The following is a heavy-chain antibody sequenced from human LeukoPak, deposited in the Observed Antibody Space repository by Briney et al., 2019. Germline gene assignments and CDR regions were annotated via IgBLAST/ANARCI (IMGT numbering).Heavy chain of an antibody. V-gene: IGHV4-34*01. CDR3: ARAVGATGEQPRGCDDY. CDR1: GGSFSGYY. CDR2: INHSGST. J-gene: IGHJ4*02. Sequence: PSETLSLTCAVYGGSFSGYYWSWTRQPPGKGLEWIGEINHSGSTNYNPSLKSRVTISVDTSKNQFSLKLSSVTAADTAVYYCARAVGATGEQPRGCDDYWGQGTLVTVSS. D-gene: IGHD3-10*01.